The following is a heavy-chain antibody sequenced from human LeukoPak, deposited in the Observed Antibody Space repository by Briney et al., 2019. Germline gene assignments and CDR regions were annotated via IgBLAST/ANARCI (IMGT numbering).Heavy chain of an antibody. CDR2: ISSSSSYI. CDR3: ARESRLRGLVRTFDYYFDY. D-gene: IGHD4-17*01. Sequence: PGGSLRLSCAAAEFIFSSYTMNWVRQAPGKGLEWVSSISSSSSYIYYADSVEGRFTISRDNAKNSLYLQMNSLRAEDTAVYYCARESRLRGLVRTFDYYFDYWGQGALVTVSS. CDR1: EFIFSSYT. V-gene: IGHV3-21*01. J-gene: IGHJ4*02.